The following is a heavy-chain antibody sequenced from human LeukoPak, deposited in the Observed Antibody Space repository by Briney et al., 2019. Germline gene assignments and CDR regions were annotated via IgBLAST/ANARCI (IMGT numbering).Heavy chain of an antibody. J-gene: IGHJ6*03. D-gene: IGHD3-3*01. CDR2: IRYDGSNK. Sequence: GGSLRLYCAASGFTFSSYGMHWVRQAPGKGLVWGAFIRYDGSNKYYADSVKGRFTISRDNSKNTLYLQMNSLRAEDTAVYYCAKDPGRDFWSGLYYYYYYMDVWGKGTTVTVSS. V-gene: IGHV3-30*02. CDR3: AKDPGRDFWSGLYYYYYYMDV. CDR1: GFTFSSYG.